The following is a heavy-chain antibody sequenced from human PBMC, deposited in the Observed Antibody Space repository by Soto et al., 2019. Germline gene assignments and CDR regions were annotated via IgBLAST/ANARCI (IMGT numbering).Heavy chain of an antibody. Sequence: ASVKVSCKASGYTFTSYGISWVRQAPGQGLEWMGWISAYNGNTNYAQKLQGRVTMTTDTSTSTAYMELRSLRSDDTAVYYCARDYDYDWNSVKGSALRVWGQGTLVTVSS. CDR3: ARDYDYDWNSVKGSALRV. CDR1: GYTFTSYG. J-gene: IGHJ4*02. D-gene: IGHD1-7*01. V-gene: IGHV1-18*01. CDR2: ISAYNGNT.